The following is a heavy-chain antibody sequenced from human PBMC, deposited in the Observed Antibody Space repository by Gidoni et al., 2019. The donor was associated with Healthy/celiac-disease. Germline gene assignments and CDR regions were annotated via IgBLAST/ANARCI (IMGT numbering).Heavy chain of an antibody. CDR2: ILYDGSNK. CDR1: GFTFSSYG. J-gene: IGHJ6*02. D-gene: IGHD2-2*01. Sequence: QVQLVESGGGVVQPGRSLRLSCAASGFTFSSYGMHWVRQAPGKGLEGVAVILYDGSNKYYADSVKGRFTISRDNSKNTLYLQMNSLRAEDTAVYYCARGGGLPESSVGDYGMDVWGQGTTVTVSS. CDR3: ARGGGLPESSVGDYGMDV. V-gene: IGHV3-33*01.